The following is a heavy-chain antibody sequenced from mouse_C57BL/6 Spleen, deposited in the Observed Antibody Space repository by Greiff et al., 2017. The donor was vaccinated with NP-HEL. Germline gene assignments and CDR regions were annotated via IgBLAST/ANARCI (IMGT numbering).Heavy chain of an antibody. J-gene: IGHJ3*01. V-gene: IGHV1-64*01. CDR1: GYTFTSYW. CDR3: ARYEANGDGAWFAY. Sequence: QVQLQQPGAELVKPGASVKLSCKASGYTFTSYWMHWVKQRPGQGLEWIGMIHPNSGSTNYNEKFKSKATLTVDKSSSTAYMQLSSLTSEDSAVYYCARYEANGDGAWFAYWGQGTLVTVSA. CDR2: IHPNSGST. D-gene: IGHD2-13*01.